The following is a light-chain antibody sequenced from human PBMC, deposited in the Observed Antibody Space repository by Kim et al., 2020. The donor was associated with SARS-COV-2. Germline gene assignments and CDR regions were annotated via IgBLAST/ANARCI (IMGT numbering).Light chain of an antibody. CDR1: KLGDKY. CDR3: QAWDSSTGDV. J-gene: IGLJ1*01. Sequence: SYELTQPPSVSVSPGQTASITCSGAKLGDKYACWYQQKPGQSPVLVIYQDNKRPSGIPERFSGSNSGNTATLTISGTQAMDEADYYCQAWDSSTGDVFGT. CDR2: QDN. V-gene: IGLV3-1*01.